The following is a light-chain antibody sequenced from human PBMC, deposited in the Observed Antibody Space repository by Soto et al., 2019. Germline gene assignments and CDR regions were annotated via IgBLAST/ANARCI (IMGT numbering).Light chain of an antibody. CDR3: LKHNSYPIT. V-gene: IGKV1-17*01. CDR1: PSIIFY. Sequence: IQMPQSPSSLSASVVSRSPLSFMAIPSIIFYLNWYQQKPGKDHKVLIYAASNLQSGVPSRFSGSGSGTEFTLTISSLQPEDFATYYCLKHNSYPITFGQGTQLEIK. J-gene: IGKJ5*01. CDR2: AAS.